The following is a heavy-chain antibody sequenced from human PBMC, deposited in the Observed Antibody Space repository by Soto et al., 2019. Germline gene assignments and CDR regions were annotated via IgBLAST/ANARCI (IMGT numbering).Heavy chain of an antibody. J-gene: IGHJ6*02. V-gene: IGHV4-59*01. CDR3: ARGEDAFFYYGLDV. CDR2: IYDTGISGYTPST. CDR1: GCSITSSY. Sequence: PSETLSLTCTVSGCSITSSYWSWIRRPPGKGLEWIAYIYDTGISGYTPSTSYNPSLNSRVTMSVDTSKSQFSLKLTSVTAADTAVYYCARGEDAFFYYGLDVWGQGITVTVSS.